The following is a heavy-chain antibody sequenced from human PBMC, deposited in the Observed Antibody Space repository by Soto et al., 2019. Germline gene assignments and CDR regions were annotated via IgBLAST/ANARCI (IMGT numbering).Heavy chain of an antibody. CDR3: ARSSYYYDSSGYNVPTLRYNWFDP. J-gene: IGHJ5*02. CDR1: GGSISSSSYY. CDR2: IYYSGST. Sequence: PSETLSLTCTVSGGSISSSSYYWGWIRQPPGKGLEWIGSIYYSGSTYYNPSLKSRVTISVDTSKNQFSLKLSSVTAADTAVYYCARSSYYYDSSGYNVPTLRYNWFDPWGQGTLVTVSS. D-gene: IGHD3-22*01. V-gene: IGHV4-39*01.